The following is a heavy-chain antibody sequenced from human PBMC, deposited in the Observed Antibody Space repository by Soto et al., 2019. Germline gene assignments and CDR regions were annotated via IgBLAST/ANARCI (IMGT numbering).Heavy chain of an antibody. CDR1: GYTFTSYG. V-gene: IGHV1-18*01. J-gene: IGHJ4*02. D-gene: IGHD3-10*01. CDR2: ISAYNGNT. Sequence: ASVKVSCKASGYTFTSYGISWVRQAPGQGLEWMGWISAYNGNTNYAQKLQGRVTMTTDTSTSTAYMELRSLRSDDTAVYYCARFQWFGEFTLGIMDYWGQGTLVTVSS. CDR3: ARFQWFGEFTLGIMDY.